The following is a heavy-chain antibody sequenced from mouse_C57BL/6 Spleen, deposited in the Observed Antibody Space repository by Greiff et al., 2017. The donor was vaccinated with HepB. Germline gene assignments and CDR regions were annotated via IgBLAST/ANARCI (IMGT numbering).Heavy chain of an antibody. CDR2: ISDGGSYT. D-gene: IGHD3-3*01. CDR3: ARGTHAMDY. V-gene: IGHV5-4*03. J-gene: IGHJ4*01. CDR1: GFTFSSYA. Sequence: EVKVVESGGGLVKPGGSLKLSCAASGFTFSSYAMSWVRQTPEKRLEWVATISDGGSYTYYPDNVKGRFTISRDNAKNNLYLQMSHLKSEDTAMYYCARGTHAMDYWGQGTSVTVSS.